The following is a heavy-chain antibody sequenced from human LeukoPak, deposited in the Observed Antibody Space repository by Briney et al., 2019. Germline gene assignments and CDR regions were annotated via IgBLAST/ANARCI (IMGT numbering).Heavy chain of an antibody. Sequence: PSETLSPTCAVYGGSFSGYYWSWIRQPPGKGLEWIGEINHSGSTNYNPSLKGRVTISVGTSKNQFSLKLSSVTAADTAVYYCANTYDSGSYSWGQGTLVTVSS. D-gene: IGHD1-26*01. J-gene: IGHJ4*02. CDR2: INHSGST. V-gene: IGHV4-34*01. CDR3: ANTYDSGSYS. CDR1: GGSFSGYY.